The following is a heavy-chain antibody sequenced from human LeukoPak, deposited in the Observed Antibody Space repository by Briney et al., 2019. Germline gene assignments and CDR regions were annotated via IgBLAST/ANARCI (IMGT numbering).Heavy chain of an antibody. CDR3: ARDFSGASRIDY. CDR1: GFTFSSYA. Sequence: GGSLRLSCAASGFTFSSYAMHWVRQAPGKGLEWVAVIALDAYREYLADSVKGRFTISRDNSKNTLYLQMNSLRAEDTAVYYCARDFSGASRIDYWGQGTLVTVSS. V-gene: IGHV3-30-3*01. D-gene: IGHD4/OR15-4a*01. J-gene: IGHJ4*02. CDR2: IALDAYRE.